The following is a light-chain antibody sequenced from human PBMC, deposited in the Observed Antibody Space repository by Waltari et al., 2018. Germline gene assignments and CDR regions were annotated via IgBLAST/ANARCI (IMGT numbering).Light chain of an antibody. V-gene: IGKV3D-20*01. CDR2: ENS. CDR1: ESIASNY. Sequence: EIVLTQSPATLSLSPGERATLSRGASESIASNYFAWYRHRPGLPPRLPIHENSMRATGIPDRFRGAGSGTDFTLTISRLEPEDFAVYYCQQYGGSPTFGQGTKVEIK. CDR3: QQYGGSPT. J-gene: IGKJ1*01.